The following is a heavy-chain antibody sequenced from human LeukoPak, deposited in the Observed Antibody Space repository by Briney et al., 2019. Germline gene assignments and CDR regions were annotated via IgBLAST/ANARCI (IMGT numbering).Heavy chain of an antibody. D-gene: IGHD1-26*01. Sequence: ASVKVSCKASGYTFTSYDINWVRQATGQGLEWMGWMNPNSGNTGYAQKFQGRVTITRNTSISTAYMELSSLRSEDTAVYNCARGPNLAGSMPRGFWGQGTLVTVSS. J-gene: IGHJ4*02. V-gene: IGHV1-8*03. CDR2: MNPNSGNT. CDR1: GYTFTSYD. CDR3: ARGPNLAGSMPRGF.